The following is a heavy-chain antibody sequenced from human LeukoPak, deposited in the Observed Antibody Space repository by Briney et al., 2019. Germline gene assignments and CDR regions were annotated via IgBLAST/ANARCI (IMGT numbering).Heavy chain of an antibody. J-gene: IGHJ4*02. Sequence: KTSETLSLTCTVSGGSMSNYYWNWIRQPPGKGLEWIGSIYYSGSTYYNPSLKSRVTISVDTSKNQFSLKLSSVTAADTAVYYCAGVLLRYFDWLFPSGHFDYWGQGALVTVSS. CDR1: GGSMSNYY. D-gene: IGHD3-9*01. CDR2: IYYSGST. V-gene: IGHV4-39*07. CDR3: AGVLLRYFDWLFPSGHFDY.